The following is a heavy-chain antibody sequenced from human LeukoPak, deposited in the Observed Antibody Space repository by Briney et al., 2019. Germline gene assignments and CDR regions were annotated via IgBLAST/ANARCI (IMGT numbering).Heavy chain of an antibody. Sequence: PGGSLRLSCAASGSTFSSYEMQWVRQAPGKGLEWGSYISSSGRTRYDADSVKGRLTISRYNDKSSLYLQMNSLRAEHMAVYYCARIWGEGRARVRGEMDYWGQGTLVTVSS. D-gene: IGHD3-10*01. V-gene: IGHV3-48*03. CDR1: GSTFSSYE. CDR2: ISSSGRTR. CDR3: ARIWGEGRARVRGEMDY. J-gene: IGHJ4*02.